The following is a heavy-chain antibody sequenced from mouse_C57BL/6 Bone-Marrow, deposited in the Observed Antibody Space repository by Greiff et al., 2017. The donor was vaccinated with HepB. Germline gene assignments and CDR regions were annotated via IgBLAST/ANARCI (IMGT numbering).Heavy chain of an antibody. J-gene: IGHJ2*01. CDR2: ISSGGSYT. V-gene: IGHV5-6*01. CDR1: GFTFSSYG. Sequence: EVHLVESGGDLVKPGGSLKLSCAASGFTFSSYGMSWVRQTPDKRLEWVATISSGGSYTYYPDSVKGRFTISRDNAKNTLYLHMSSLKSEDTAMYYCARRGDYWGHGTTLTVSS. CDR3: ARRGDY.